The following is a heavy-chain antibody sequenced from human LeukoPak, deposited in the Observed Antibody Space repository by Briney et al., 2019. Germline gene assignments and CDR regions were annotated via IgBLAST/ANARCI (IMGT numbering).Heavy chain of an antibody. V-gene: IGHV3-43D*03. CDR2: ISWDGNTT. J-gene: IGHJ4*02. Sequence: GGSLRLSCAASGFTFDDYAMHWVRQAPGKGLEWVSLISWDGNTTYYVDSVKGRFTMSRDNSKSSLYLQMNSLRAEDTAFYYCAKGTLVITGLIDYWGQGTLVTVSS. CDR3: AKGTLVITGLIDY. CDR1: GFTFDDYA. D-gene: IGHD3-22*01.